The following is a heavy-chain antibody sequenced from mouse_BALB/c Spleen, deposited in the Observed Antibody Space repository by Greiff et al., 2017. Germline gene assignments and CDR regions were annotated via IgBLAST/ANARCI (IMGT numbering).Heavy chain of an antibody. D-gene: IGHD1-1*01. CDR1: GFAFSSYD. Sequence: EVMLVESGGGLVKPGGSLKLSCAASGFAFSSYDMSWVRQTPEKRLEWVAYISSGGGSTYYPDTVKGRFTISRDNAKNTLYLQMSSLKSEDTAMYYCARHGSSLDYWGQGTTLTVSS. V-gene: IGHV5-12-1*01. J-gene: IGHJ2*01. CDR3: ARHGSSLDY. CDR2: ISSGGGST.